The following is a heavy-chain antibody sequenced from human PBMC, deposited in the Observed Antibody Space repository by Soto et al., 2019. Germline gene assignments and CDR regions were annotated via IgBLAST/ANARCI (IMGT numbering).Heavy chain of an antibody. J-gene: IGHJ4*02. CDR3: ASPPPPCSAVRDRLEP. D-gene: IGHD2-15*01. CDR2: LIPIFGTA. V-gene: IGHV1-69*01. CDR1: GGPFSSYA. Sequence: GASLKVSCTASGGPFSSYAISWVGQAPVQGLEWMGGLIPIFGTANYAQKFQGRVTITADDSTSTTYMELSSLRSEATAVLYCASPPPPCSAVRDRLEPWAQGT.